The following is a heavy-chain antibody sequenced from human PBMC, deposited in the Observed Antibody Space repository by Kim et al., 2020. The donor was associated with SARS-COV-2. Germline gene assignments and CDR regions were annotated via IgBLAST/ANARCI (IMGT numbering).Heavy chain of an antibody. CDR1: GFTFSSYS. Sequence: GGSLRLSCAASGFTFSSYSLTWVRQAPGKGLEWVSTISGDGAGTFYADSVKGRFTISRGNSKNTLYLQMNSLRAEDTAMYYCAKKKVPEAAGGPSNYFDYWGQGTLVTVSS. CDR2: ISGDGAGT. CDR3: AKKKVPEAAGGPSNYFDY. V-gene: IGHV3-23*01. J-gene: IGHJ4*02. D-gene: IGHD6-25*01.